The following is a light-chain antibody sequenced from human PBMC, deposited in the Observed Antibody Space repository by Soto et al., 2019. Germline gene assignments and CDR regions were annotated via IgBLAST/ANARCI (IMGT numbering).Light chain of an antibody. CDR1: SSDICRYYY. CDR2: EVN. CDR3: TSCITANTFSV. V-gene: IGLV2-14*01. J-gene: IGLJ1*01. Sequence: QSALTQPASVSGSPGQSITISCTGTSSDICRYYYVSWVQQHPGKVPKLVIFEVNYRPSGLSDRFSGSKSGNTASLIITGLQAEVEADYYCTSCITANTFSVFGSGTKVTVL.